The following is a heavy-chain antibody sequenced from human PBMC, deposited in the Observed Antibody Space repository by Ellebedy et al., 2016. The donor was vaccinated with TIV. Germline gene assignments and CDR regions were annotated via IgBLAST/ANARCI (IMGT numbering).Heavy chain of an antibody. J-gene: IGHJ3*02. Sequence: PGGSLRLSCAASGFNFGGHAMKWVRQAPGKGLEWVSSIGSSAYSTHYADSVKGRFTISRDNSRNTLYLQMTSVRGEDTAVYFCAKDLRYTAGWGGALDIWGHGAMVTVSS. D-gene: IGHD6-19*01. CDR2: IGSSAYST. CDR3: AKDLRYTAGWGGALDI. CDR1: GFNFGGHA. V-gene: IGHV3-23*01.